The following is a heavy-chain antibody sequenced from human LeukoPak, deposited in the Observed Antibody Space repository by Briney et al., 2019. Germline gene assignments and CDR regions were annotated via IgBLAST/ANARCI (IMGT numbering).Heavy chain of an antibody. J-gene: IGHJ3*02. CDR3: ARPKQWLVRGEAFDI. D-gene: IGHD6-19*01. CDR2: IYYSGST. V-gene: IGHV4-39*07. Sequence: SETLSLPCTVSGGSISSSSYYWGWIRQPPGKGLEWIGSIYYSGSTYYNPSLKSRVTISVDTSKNQFSLKLSSVTAADTAVYYCARPKQWLVRGEAFDIWGQGTMVTVSS. CDR1: GGSISSSSYY.